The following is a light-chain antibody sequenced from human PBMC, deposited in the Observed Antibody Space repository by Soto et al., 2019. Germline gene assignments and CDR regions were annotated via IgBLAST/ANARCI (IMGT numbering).Light chain of an antibody. CDR2: GIS. CDR3: QHYNSYSEA. V-gene: IGKV3-15*01. CDR1: QSLTSY. Sequence: EIGMTQSPATLSVSPGETSTLSCRSSQSLTSYLAWYQQKPDQAPRLLIYGISTRATDIPARFSGSGSGTEFTLTISSLQPDDFATYYCQHYNSYSEAFGQGTKVDIK. J-gene: IGKJ1*01.